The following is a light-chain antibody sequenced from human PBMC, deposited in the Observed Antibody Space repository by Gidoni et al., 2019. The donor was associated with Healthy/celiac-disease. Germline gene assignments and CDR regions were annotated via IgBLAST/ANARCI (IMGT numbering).Light chain of an antibody. Sequence: LTQSPATLSLSPGERATLSCRASQSVSSYLAWYQQKPGKAPRLLIYDASNRATGIPARFSGSGSGTDFTLTISSLEPEDFAVYYCQQRSNWPLTFGGGTKVEIK. CDR3: QQRSNWPLT. V-gene: IGKV3-11*01. CDR2: DAS. J-gene: IGKJ4*01. CDR1: QSVSSY.